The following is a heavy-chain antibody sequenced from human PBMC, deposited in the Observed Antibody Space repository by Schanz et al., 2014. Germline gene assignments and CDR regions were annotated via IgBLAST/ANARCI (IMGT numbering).Heavy chain of an antibody. J-gene: IGHJ6*02. CDR1: GDSISSGGYY. V-gene: IGHV4-31*03. CDR2: ISYSGVT. D-gene: IGHD2-8*02. Sequence: QVQLQQWGAGLLKPSQTLSLTCTVSGDSISSGGYYWSWIRQHPGKGLEWIGYISYSGVTYYNPSLKSRVTISVDKSKNQFSLKVRSVTAADTAVYYCARDSLRGATGGYGMDVWGQGTTVTVSS. CDR3: ARDSLRGATGGYGMDV.